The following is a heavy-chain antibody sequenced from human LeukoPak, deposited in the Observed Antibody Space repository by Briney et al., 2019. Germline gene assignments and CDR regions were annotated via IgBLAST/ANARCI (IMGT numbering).Heavy chain of an antibody. V-gene: IGHV3-53*01. CDR3: ARGVEPLAANTLAY. J-gene: IGHJ4*02. D-gene: IGHD3-16*01. CDR2: LYSDGNT. Sequence: PGGSLRLSCAASGFTVITNDMTWVRQAPGKGLEWVSVLYSDGNTKYADSVQVRFTISIDNSKNTLYLEMNSLSPDETAVYYCARGVEPLAANTLAYWGQGTLVTVSS. CDR1: GFTVITND.